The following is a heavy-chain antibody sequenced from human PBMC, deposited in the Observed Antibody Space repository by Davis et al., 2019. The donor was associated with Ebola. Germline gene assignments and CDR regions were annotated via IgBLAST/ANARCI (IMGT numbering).Heavy chain of an antibody. Sequence: GGSLRLSCAASGFTSSSYAMHWVRQAQGKGLEWVAVISYDGSNKYYADSVKGRFTISRDNSKNTLYLQMNSLRAEDTAVYYCAREDSSGYYYVRGPFDYWGQGTLVTVSS. CDR3: AREDSSGYYYVRGPFDY. V-gene: IGHV3-30-3*01. J-gene: IGHJ4*02. CDR2: ISYDGSNK. D-gene: IGHD3-22*01. CDR1: GFTSSSYA.